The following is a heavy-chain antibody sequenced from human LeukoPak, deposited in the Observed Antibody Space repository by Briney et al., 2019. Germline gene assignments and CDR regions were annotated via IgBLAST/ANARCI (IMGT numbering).Heavy chain of an antibody. CDR2: IYSGGSK. CDR3: ASGSGSYRTPYYYMDV. J-gene: IGHJ6*03. CDR1: GFTDSSNY. V-gene: IGHV3-53*01. D-gene: IGHD3-10*01. Sequence: GGPLRLSCAASGFTDSSNYMSWVRQAPGKGLEWVSVIYSGGSKYYADSVKGRFTISRDNSKNTLYLQMNNLRAEDTAVYYCASGSGSYRTPYYYMDVWGKGTTVTVSS.